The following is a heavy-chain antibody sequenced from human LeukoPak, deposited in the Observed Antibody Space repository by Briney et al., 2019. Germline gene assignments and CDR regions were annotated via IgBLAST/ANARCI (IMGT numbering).Heavy chain of an antibody. D-gene: IGHD3-3*01. CDR3: ARMNFWSASYTGTPFDY. Sequence: PSETLSLTCTVSGDSIISYYWSWIRQPPGKGLEWIGYIYYSGSTNYNPSLKGRVTISVDTSKNQFSLKLSSVTAADTAVYYCARMNFWSASYTGTPFDYWGQGTLVTVSS. V-gene: IGHV4-59*01. J-gene: IGHJ4*02. CDR1: GDSIISYY. CDR2: IYYSGST.